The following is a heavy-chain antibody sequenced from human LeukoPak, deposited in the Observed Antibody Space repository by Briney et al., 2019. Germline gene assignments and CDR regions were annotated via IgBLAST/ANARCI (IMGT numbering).Heavy chain of an antibody. CDR3: ARDLAPEDSGSYHYHYGMDV. CDR2: INPNSGGT. CDR1: GYTFTGYY. Sequence: ASVKVSCKASGYTFTGYYMHWVRQAPGQGLEWMGWINPNSGGTNYAQKFQGRVTMTRDTSISTAYMELSRLRSDDTAVYYCARDLAPEDSGSYHYHYGMDVWGQGTTVTVSS. J-gene: IGHJ6*02. D-gene: IGHD1-26*01. V-gene: IGHV1-2*02.